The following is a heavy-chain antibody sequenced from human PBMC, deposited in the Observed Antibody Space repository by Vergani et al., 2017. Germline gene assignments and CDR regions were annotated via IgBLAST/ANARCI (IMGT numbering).Heavy chain of an antibody. CDR1: GFTFSSYG. V-gene: IGHV3-30*18. Sequence: QVQLVESGGGVVKPGRSLRLSCAASGFTFSSYGMHWVRQAPGKGLEWVAVISYDGSNKYYADSVKGRFTISRDNSKNTLYLQMNSLRAEDTAVYYCAKDRDYYGSGSYYNCMDVWGQGTTVTVSS. CDR3: AKDRDYYGSGSYYNCMDV. CDR2: ISYDGSNK. J-gene: IGHJ6*02. D-gene: IGHD3-10*01.